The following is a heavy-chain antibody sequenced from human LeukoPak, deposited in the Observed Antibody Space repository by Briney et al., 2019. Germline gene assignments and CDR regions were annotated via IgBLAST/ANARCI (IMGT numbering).Heavy chain of an antibody. D-gene: IGHD2-21*01. CDR2: VYISGDT. CDR1: GGSVTTAHWY. Sequence: PSETLSLTCTVSGGSVTTAHWYWSWIRQPAGKGLEWIGRVYISGDTKYNPSLKSRAIMSLDASKNQFSLRLTSVTAADTAVYYCARLIAEVGGGTNYFDTWGRGTLVTVSS. J-gene: IGHJ4*02. CDR3: ARLIAEVGGGTNYFDT. V-gene: IGHV4-4*07.